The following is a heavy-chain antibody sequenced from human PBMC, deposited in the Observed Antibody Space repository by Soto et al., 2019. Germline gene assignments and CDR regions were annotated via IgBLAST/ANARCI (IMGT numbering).Heavy chain of an antibody. Sequence: PGGSLKISGSGSGYSFTSYWISWVRQMPWKGLEWMGGIDPSDSYTNYSPSFQGHVTISADKSISTAYLQWSSLKASDTAMYYCARTRGYSYGFDYWGQGTLVTVSS. V-gene: IGHV5-10-1*01. CDR2: IDPSDSYT. D-gene: IGHD5-18*01. CDR1: GYSFTSYW. J-gene: IGHJ4*02. CDR3: ARTRGYSYGFDY.